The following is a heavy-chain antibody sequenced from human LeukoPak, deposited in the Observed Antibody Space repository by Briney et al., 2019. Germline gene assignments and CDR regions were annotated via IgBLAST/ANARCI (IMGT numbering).Heavy chain of an antibody. CDR2: IYYSGST. CDR1: GGSISSYY. V-gene: IGHV4-59*01. J-gene: IGHJ3*02. CDR3: ARDYYDRNDAFGI. D-gene: IGHD3-22*01. Sequence: SETLSLTCTVSGGSISSYYWSWIRQPPGKGLEWIGYIYYSGSTNYNPSLKSRVTISVDTSKNQFSLKLSSVTAADTAVYYCARDYYDRNDAFGIWGQGTMVTVSS.